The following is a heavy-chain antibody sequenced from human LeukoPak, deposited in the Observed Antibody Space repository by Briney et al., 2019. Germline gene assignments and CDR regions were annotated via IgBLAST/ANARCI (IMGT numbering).Heavy chain of an antibody. CDR1: GGSISSYY. CDR2: IYYSGST. D-gene: IGHD2-15*01. J-gene: IGHJ4*02. V-gene: IGHV4-59*01. CDR3: AREVGYCSGGSCYSYFDY. Sequence: SETLSLICTVSGGSISSYYWSWIRQPPGKGLEWIGYIYYSGSTNYNASLTNRVTISVDTSKNQFSLKLSSVTAADTAVYYCAREVGYCSGGSCYSYFDYWGQGTLVTVSS.